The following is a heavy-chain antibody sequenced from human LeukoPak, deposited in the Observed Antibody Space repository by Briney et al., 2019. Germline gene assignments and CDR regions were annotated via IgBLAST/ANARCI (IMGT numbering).Heavy chain of an antibody. D-gene: IGHD4-17*01. CDR3: AKDGYGDYGPRGFDY. CDR1: GFTFSSYA. V-gene: IGHV3-30-3*02. Sequence: GGSLRLSCAASGFTFSSYAMHWVRQAPGKGLEWVAVISYDGSNKYYADSVKGRFTISRDNSKNTLYLQMNSLRAEDTAVYYCAKDGYGDYGPRGFDYWGQGTLVTVSS. J-gene: IGHJ4*02. CDR2: ISYDGSNK.